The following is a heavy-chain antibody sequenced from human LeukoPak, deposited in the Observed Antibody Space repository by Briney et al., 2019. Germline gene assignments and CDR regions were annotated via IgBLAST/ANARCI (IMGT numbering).Heavy chain of an antibody. CDR2: INPKNGDT. V-gene: IGHV1-18*01. J-gene: IGHJ6*03. CDR3: ARANSGSYGYYYYYMDV. Sequence: ASVKVSCKASGYTFTAYYIHWVRQAPGQGLEWMGRINPKNGDTNYAQKLQGRVTMTTDTSTSTAYMELRSLRSDDTAVYYCARANSGSYGYYYYYMDVWGKGTTVTISS. CDR1: GYTFTAYY. D-gene: IGHD3-10*01.